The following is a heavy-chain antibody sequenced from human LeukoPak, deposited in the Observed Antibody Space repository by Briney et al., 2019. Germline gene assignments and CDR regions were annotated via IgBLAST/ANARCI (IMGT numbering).Heavy chain of an antibody. J-gene: IGHJ4*02. D-gene: IGHD3-10*01. V-gene: IGHV1-18*01. Sequence: ASVKVSCTASGYTFTTYGITWVRQAPGQGLEWMGWISVFNGNTNYAQKVQGRVTVTTDTSTDTAYMELRSLTSDDTAVYCCARGYMGITSYYDSWGQGTLVTVSS. CDR2: ISVFNGNT. CDR1: GYTFTTYG. CDR3: ARGYMGITSYYDS.